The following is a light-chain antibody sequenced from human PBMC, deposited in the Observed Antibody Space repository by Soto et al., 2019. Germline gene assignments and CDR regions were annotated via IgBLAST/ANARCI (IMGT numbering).Light chain of an antibody. CDR3: QQFIDGWT. CDR1: QSINNR. V-gene: IGKV1-5*01. J-gene: IGKJ1*01. Sequence: IQMTQSPSTLSASIGDRVTITCRASQSINNRLAWYQPMPGKAPNLLIYDASSLESGVPSRFRGSGSETEFTLTISGLQPDDFATYYCQQFIDGWTFGKGTKVDMK. CDR2: DAS.